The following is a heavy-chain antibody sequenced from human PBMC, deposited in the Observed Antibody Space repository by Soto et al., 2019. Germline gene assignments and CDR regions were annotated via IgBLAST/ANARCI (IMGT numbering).Heavy chain of an antibody. V-gene: IGHV3-23*01. CDR2: ISGSGGST. Sequence: EVQLLESGGGLEQHGGSLRLSCAASGFTFSSYAMSWVRQAPGKGLEWVSAISGSGGSTYYADSVKGRFTISRDNSKNTLYLQMNSLRAEDTAVYYCAKVSGGYEDRYSGSYPCYYFDYWGQGTLVTVSS. CDR1: GFTFSSYA. J-gene: IGHJ4*02. CDR3: AKVSGGYEDRYSGSYPCYYFDY. D-gene: IGHD1-26*01.